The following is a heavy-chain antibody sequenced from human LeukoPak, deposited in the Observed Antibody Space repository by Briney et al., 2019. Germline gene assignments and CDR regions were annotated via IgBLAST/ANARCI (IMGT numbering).Heavy chain of an antibody. Sequence: GASVKVSCKASGYTFTSYGISWVRQAPGQGLEWMGWISAYNGNTNYAQKLQSRVTMTTDTSTSTAYMELRSLRSDDTAVYYCARDTFVKPVRSLTYSSSWPPTDYYYGMDVWGQGTTVTVSS. D-gene: IGHD6-13*01. J-gene: IGHJ6*02. CDR3: ARDTFVKPVRSLTYSSSWPPTDYYYGMDV. V-gene: IGHV1-18*01. CDR2: ISAYNGNT. CDR1: GYTFTSYG.